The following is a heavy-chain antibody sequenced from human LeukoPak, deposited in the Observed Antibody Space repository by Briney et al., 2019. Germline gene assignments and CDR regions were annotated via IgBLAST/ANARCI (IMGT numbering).Heavy chain of an antibody. CDR1: GGSISTSSYY. D-gene: IGHD6-13*01. V-gene: IGHV4-39*07. CDR3: ARDDHGQQLSPLYAFDI. CDR2: IYHSGST. Sequence: SETLSLTCTVSGGSISTSSYYWGWIRQPPGKGLEWIGEIYHSGSTNYNPSLKSRVTISLDKYKNQFSLTLTSVTAADTAMYFCARDDHGQQLSPLYAFDIWGQGTMVTVSS. J-gene: IGHJ3*02.